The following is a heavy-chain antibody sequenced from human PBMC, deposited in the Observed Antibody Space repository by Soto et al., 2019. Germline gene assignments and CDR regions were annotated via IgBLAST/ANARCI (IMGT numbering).Heavy chain of an antibody. Sequence: EVQLVESGGGLVQPGRSLRLSCAASGFTFDDYAMHWVRQAPGKGLEWVSGISWNSGSIGYADSVKGRFTISRDNAKNSLYLQMNSLRAEDTALYYCAKGGVAGIPYYYYGMDVWGQGTTVTVSS. CDR1: GFTFDDYA. V-gene: IGHV3-9*01. J-gene: IGHJ6*02. CDR2: ISWNSGSI. D-gene: IGHD6-19*01. CDR3: AKGGVAGIPYYYYGMDV.